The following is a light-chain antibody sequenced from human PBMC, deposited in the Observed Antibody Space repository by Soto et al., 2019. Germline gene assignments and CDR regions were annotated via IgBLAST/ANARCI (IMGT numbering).Light chain of an antibody. V-gene: IGLV1-40*01. CDR3: QSYDSSLSGSV. Sequence: QSVLTQPPSVSGAPGQRVTISCTGSSSSIGAGYGVHWYQQLPGTAPKLLIYDNSNRPSGVPDRFSGSKSGTSASLAITGLQAEDEADYYCQSYDSSLSGSVFGGGTQLTVL. CDR1: SSSIGAGYG. CDR2: DNS. J-gene: IGLJ3*02.